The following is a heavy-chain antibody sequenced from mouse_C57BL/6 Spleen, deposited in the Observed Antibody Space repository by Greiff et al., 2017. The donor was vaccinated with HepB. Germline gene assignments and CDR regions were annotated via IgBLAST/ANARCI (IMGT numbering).Heavy chain of an antibody. CDR3: AHSNNSIDY. Sequence: QVQLKESGAELARPGASVKMSCKASGYTFTSYTMHWVKQRPGQGLEWIGYINPSSGYTKYNQKFKDKATLTADKSSSTAYMQLRSLTSEDSAVYYCAHSNNSIDYWGQGTTLTVSS. J-gene: IGHJ2*01. CDR2: INPSSGYT. V-gene: IGHV1-4*01. D-gene: IGHD1-3*01. CDR1: GYTFTSYT.